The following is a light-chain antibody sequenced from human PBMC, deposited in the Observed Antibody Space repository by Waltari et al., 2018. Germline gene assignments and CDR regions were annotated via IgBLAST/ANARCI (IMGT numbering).Light chain of an antibody. CDR2: EVS. CDR1: SSYVGDYDY. CDR3: GSFAGSINWV. Sequence: QSALTQPPSASGSPGQSVTISCTGTSSYVGDYDYVSWYQQPPGKAPKLIIYEVSKRPPGVPDRFSGSKSGNTASLTVSGLQAEDEADYYCGSFAGSINWVFGGGTKLTVL. J-gene: IGLJ3*02. V-gene: IGLV2-8*01.